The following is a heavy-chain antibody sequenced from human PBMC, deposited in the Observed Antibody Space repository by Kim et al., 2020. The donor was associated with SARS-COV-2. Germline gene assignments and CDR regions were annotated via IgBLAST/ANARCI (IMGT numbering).Heavy chain of an antibody. CDR1: GFTFSSYA. CDR3: AKYYDSSGYPKPPLYYFDY. Sequence: GGSLRLSCAASGFTFSSYAMSWVRQAPGKGLEWVSAISGSGGSTYYADSVKGRFTISRDNSKNTLYLQMNSLRAEDTAVYYCAKYYDSSGYPKPPLYYFDYWGQGTLVTVSS. J-gene: IGHJ4*02. V-gene: IGHV3-23*01. CDR2: ISGSGGST. D-gene: IGHD3-22*01.